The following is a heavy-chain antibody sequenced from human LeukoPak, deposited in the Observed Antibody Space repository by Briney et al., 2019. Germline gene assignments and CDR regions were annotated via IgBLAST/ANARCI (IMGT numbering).Heavy chain of an antibody. Sequence: GGSLRLSCAASGFTISMHPMSWVRQAPGKGLEWVANINEDGSEKYYADSVKGRFSVSRDNAKNSLYVQMNSLKAEDTAVYYCARWRWLQSEFDYWGQGALVTVSS. D-gene: IGHD5-24*01. CDR3: ARWRWLQSEFDY. V-gene: IGHV3-7*01. CDR2: INEDGSEK. J-gene: IGHJ4*02. CDR1: GFTISMHP.